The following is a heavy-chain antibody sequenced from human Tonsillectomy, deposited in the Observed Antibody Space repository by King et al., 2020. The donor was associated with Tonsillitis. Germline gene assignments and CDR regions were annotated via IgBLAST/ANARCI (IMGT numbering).Heavy chain of an antibody. CDR1: GFTFSTYS. CDR2: ISSSSSTK. CDR3: ATEYGDFPDY. Sequence: VQLVESGGALVQPGGSLRLSCAASGFTFSTYSMNWVRQAPGKGLEWVSYISSSSSTKYYADSVKGRFTISRDNAKNSLYLQMHSLRDEDTAVYYCATEYGDFPDYWGQGTLVTVSS. V-gene: IGHV3-48*02. D-gene: IGHD4-17*01. J-gene: IGHJ4*02.